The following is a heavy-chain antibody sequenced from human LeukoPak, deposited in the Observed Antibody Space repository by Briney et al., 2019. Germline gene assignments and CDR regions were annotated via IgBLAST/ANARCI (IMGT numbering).Heavy chain of an antibody. J-gene: IGHJ4*02. CDR3: AKGGKWDVTPFDY. Sequence: GGSLRLSCAASGFTFTSYSMNWVRQAPGKGLEWVSTTSGGGGSTYYADSVKGRFTISRDNSKNTLYLQVNSLRAEDTAVYYCAKGGKWDVTPFDYWGQGTLVTVSS. V-gene: IGHV3-23*01. CDR1: GFTFTSYS. D-gene: IGHD1-26*01. CDR2: TSGGGGST.